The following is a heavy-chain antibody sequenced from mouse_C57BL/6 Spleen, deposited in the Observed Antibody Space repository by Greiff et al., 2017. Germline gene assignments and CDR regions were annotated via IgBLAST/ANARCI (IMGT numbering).Heavy chain of an antibody. D-gene: IGHD1-1*01. V-gene: IGHV5-4*01. CDR3: ARGGTVVAPFAY. CDR2: ISDGGSYT. Sequence: EVQLVESGGGLVKPGGSLKLSCAASGFTFSSYAMSWVRQTPEKRLEWVATISDGGSYTYYPDNVKGRFTISRDNAKNNLYLQMSHLKSEDTAMYYCARGGTVVAPFAYWGQGTLVTVSA. CDR1: GFTFSSYA. J-gene: IGHJ3*01.